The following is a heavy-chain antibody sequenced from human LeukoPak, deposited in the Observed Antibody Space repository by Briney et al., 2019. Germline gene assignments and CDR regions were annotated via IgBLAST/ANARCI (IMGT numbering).Heavy chain of an antibody. V-gene: IGHV4-34*01. Sequence: SETLSLTCAVYGGSFSGYYWSWIRQPPGKGLEWIGEINHSGSTNYNPSLKSRVTISVDTSKNQFSLKLSSVTAADTAVYYCARGRDSSSWYSAFDNWGQGTMVTVSS. J-gene: IGHJ3*02. CDR3: ARGRDSSSWYSAFDN. D-gene: IGHD6-13*01. CDR2: INHSGST. CDR1: GGSFSGYY.